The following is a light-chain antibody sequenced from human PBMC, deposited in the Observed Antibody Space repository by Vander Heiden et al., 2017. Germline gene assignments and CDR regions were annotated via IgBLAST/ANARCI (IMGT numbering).Light chain of an antibody. CDR3: QQDGSSPST. Sequence: EIVLTQSPPTLSLSPGERATLSCRASQSVSSSYLAWYQQKPGQAPRLLTYGASSRATGIPDRFSGSGSGTDFTLTISRLEPEDFAVYYCQQDGSSPSTFGQGTKVEIK. J-gene: IGKJ2*01. V-gene: IGKV3-20*01. CDR2: GAS. CDR1: QSVSSSY.